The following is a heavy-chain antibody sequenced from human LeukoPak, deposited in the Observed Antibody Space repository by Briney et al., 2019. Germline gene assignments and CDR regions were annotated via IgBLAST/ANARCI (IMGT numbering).Heavy chain of an antibody. CDR1: GFTVSSYG. CDR2: ISSSGGKT. Sequence: GGSLRLSSAASGFTVSSYGMSWVRQAPGKGLEWVSTISSSGGKTYYADSVKGRFTISRDNAKNSLYLQMNSLRAEDTAVYYCAREAGPRAIAARPGYYYYMDVWGKGTTVTVSS. CDR3: AREAGPRAIAARPGYYYYMDV. D-gene: IGHD6-6*01. V-gene: IGHV3-21*01. J-gene: IGHJ6*03.